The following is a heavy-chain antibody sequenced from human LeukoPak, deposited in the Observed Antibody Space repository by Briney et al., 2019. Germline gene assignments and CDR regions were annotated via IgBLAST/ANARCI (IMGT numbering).Heavy chain of an antibody. Sequence: PGGSLRLSCAASGFSFSNYGMSWVRQAPGKGLECVSSQTSRDETAYAESVKGRFTISRDSSKNTLYLQMNSLTAEDTAVYFCAKRRLIRGHFFDYWGQGTLVTVSS. CDR3: AKRRLIRGHFFDY. D-gene: IGHD3-10*01. V-gene: IGHV3-23*01. J-gene: IGHJ4*02. CDR1: GFSFSNYG. CDR2: QTSRDET.